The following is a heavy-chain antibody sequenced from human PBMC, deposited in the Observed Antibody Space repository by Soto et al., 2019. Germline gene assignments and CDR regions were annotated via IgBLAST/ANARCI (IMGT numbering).Heavy chain of an antibody. CDR1: GYTFTSYG. Sequence: ASVKVSCKASGYTFTSYGISWVRQAPGQGLEWMGWISAYNGNTNYAQKLQGRVTMTTDTSTSTAYMELRSLRSDDTAVYYCARDGRIAARPDWFDPRGQGTLVTVSS. CDR3: ARDGRIAARPDWFDP. D-gene: IGHD6-6*01. V-gene: IGHV1-18*01. CDR2: ISAYNGNT. J-gene: IGHJ5*02.